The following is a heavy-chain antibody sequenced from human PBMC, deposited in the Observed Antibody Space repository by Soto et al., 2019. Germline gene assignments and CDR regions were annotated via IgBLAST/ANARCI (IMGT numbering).Heavy chain of an antibody. CDR2: IYYSGST. Sequence: QVQLQESGPGLVKPSQTLSLTCTVSGDSVSRGGYYWSWIRQHPGKGLEWIGYIYYSGSTYYNPSLKSRVTISVDTSTDQFSLKLSSVTAADTAVYYCARAWGADRGVFAWGQGTTVTVSS. J-gene: IGHJ6*02. D-gene: IGHD3-10*01. CDR3: ARAWGADRGVFA. CDR1: GDSVSRGGYY. V-gene: IGHV4-31*03.